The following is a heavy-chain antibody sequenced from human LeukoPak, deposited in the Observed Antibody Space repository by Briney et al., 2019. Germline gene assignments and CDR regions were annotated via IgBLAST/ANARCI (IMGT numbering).Heavy chain of an antibody. CDR2: IIPTFGTA. V-gene: IGHV1-69*05. CDR1: GGTFSSYA. J-gene: IGHJ4*02. CDR3: ATVIAAAGTTSDY. D-gene: IGHD6-13*01. Sequence: GSSVKVSCKASGGTFSSYAISWVRQAPGQGLEWMGRIIPTFGTANYAQKFQGRVTITTDESTSTAYTELSSLRSEDTAVYYCATVIAAAGTTSDYWGQGTLVTVSS.